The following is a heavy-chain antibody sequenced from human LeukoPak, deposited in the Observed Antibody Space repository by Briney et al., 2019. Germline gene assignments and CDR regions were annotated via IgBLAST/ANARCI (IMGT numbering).Heavy chain of an antibody. CDR3: ARRGSARTLDY. D-gene: IGHD3-16*01. V-gene: IGHV4-34*01. CDR1: GESFSGYY. CDR2: INHSGST. Sequence: SETLSLTCAVYGESFSGYYWSWIRQSPGKGLEWIGEINHSGSTNYNPSLKSRVTVSVDTSKNRFSLKLRSVTAADTAMYYCARRGSARTLDYWGQGTLVTVSS. J-gene: IGHJ4*02.